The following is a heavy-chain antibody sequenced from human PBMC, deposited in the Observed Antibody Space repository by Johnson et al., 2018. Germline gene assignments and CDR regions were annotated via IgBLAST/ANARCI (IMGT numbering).Heavy chain of an antibody. CDR2: VSYDGRNK. CDR1: GFTFSNYG. V-gene: IGHV3-30*03. D-gene: IGHD4-17*01. CDR3: ARADYGSFYYYYGMDV. J-gene: IGHJ6*02. Sequence: QVQLVESGGGVVQPGRSLRLSCAASGFTFSNYGMHWVRQAPGKGREWVAVVSYDGRNKYYADSVKGRFTISRDNSKNTVYLQMNSLRTEDTALYYCARADYGSFYYYYGMDVWGQGTTVTVSS.